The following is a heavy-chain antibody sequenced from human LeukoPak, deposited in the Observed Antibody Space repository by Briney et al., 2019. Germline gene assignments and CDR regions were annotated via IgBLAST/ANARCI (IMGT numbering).Heavy chain of an antibody. CDR2: IYYSGST. Sequence: SETLSLTCTVSGGSISSYYWSWIRQPPGKGLEWIGYIYYSGSTNYNPSLKSRVTISVDTSKNQFSLKLSSVTAADTAVYYCARLAPAAMYYYYYYGMDVWGQGTTVTVS. CDR3: ARLAPAAMYYYYYYGMDV. CDR1: GGSISSYY. D-gene: IGHD2-2*01. J-gene: IGHJ6*02. V-gene: IGHV4-59*01.